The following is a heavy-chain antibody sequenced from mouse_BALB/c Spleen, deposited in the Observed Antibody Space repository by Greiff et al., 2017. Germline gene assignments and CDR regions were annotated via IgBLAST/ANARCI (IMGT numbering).Heavy chain of an antibody. J-gene: IGHJ2*01. CDR3: ARSVTTVVAPDY. V-gene: IGHV5-17*02. CDR1: GFTFSSFG. CDR2: ISSGSSTI. Sequence: EVQLVESGGGLVQPGGSRKLSCAASGFTFSSFGMHWVRQAPEKGLEWVAYISSGSSTIYYADTVKGRFTISRDNPKNTLFLQMTSLRSEDTAMYYCARSVTTVVAPDYWGQGTTLTVSS. D-gene: IGHD1-1*01.